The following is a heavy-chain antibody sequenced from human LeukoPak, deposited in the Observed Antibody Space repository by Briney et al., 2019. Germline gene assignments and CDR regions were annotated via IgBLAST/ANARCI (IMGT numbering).Heavy chain of an antibody. Sequence: SETLSLTCTVSGGSISSYYWSWIRQPPGKGLEWIGYIYYSGSTNYNPSLKSRVTISVDTSKNQFSLKLSSVTAADTAVYYCARGMASRDAFDIWGQGTMVTVSS. J-gene: IGHJ3*02. D-gene: IGHD5-24*01. CDR3: ARGMASRDAFDI. CDR2: IYYSGST. CDR1: GGSISSYY. V-gene: IGHV4-59*01.